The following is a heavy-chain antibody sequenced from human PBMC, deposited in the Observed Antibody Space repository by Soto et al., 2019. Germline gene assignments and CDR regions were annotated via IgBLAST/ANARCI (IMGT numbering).Heavy chain of an antibody. D-gene: IGHD3-22*01. Sequence: ETLSLTCTVSGGSISSYYWSWIRQPPGKGLEWIGYIYYSGSTNYNPSLKSRVTISVDTSKNQFSLKLSSVTAADTAVYYCARDSYDSSGYYYGALDNWFDPWGQGTLVTVSS. V-gene: IGHV4-59*01. CDR1: GGSISSYY. J-gene: IGHJ5*02. CDR3: ARDSYDSSGYYYGALDNWFDP. CDR2: IYYSGST.